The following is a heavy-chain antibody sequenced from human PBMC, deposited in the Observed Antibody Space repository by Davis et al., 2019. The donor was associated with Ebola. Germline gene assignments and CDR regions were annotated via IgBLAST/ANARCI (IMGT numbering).Heavy chain of an antibody. Sequence: PSETLSLTCTVSGGSISSSSYYWGWIRQPPGKGLEWIGSIYHSGSTNYNPSLKSRVTISVDKSKNQFSLKLSSVTAADTAVYYCARVDYGDSLPGGDYYYYGMDVWGQGTTVTVSS. V-gene: IGHV4-39*07. CDR3: ARVDYGDSLPGGDYYYYGMDV. D-gene: IGHD4-17*01. CDR2: IYHSGST. J-gene: IGHJ6*02. CDR1: GGSISSSSYY.